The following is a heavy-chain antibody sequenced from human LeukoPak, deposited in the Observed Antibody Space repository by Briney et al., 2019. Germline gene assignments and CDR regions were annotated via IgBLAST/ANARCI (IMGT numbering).Heavy chain of an antibody. CDR2: INPNSGGT. V-gene: IGHV1-2*02. Sequence: ASVKVSCKASGYTFTGNYMHWVRQAPGQGLEWMGWINPNSGGTNYAQKFRDRITMTRDTSISTAYMELSRLRSDDTAVYYCARDNEYGSNSGLVRYFDYWGQGTLVTVSS. J-gene: IGHJ4*02. D-gene: IGHD4-23*01. CDR1: GYTFTGNY. CDR3: ARDNEYGSNSGLVRYFDY.